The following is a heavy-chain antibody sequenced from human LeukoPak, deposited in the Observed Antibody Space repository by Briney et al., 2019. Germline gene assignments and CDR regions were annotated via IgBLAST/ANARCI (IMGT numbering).Heavy chain of an antibody. CDR2: ISTYNGNT. CDR1: GYTFTSYG. CDR3: ARDPTTLTFDY. J-gene: IGHJ4*02. Sequence: ASVKVSCKASGYTFTSYGISWVRQAPGQGLEWMGWISTYNGNTNYAQKLQGRVTTTTDTSTTTAYMELRSLTSDDTAVYYCARDPTTLTFDYWGQGTLVTVSS. V-gene: IGHV1-18*01. D-gene: IGHD4-11*01.